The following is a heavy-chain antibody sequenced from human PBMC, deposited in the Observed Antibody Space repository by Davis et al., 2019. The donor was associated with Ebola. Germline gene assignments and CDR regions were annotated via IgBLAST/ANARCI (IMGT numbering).Heavy chain of an antibody. Sequence: GGSLRLSCAASGFTFNIFDMHWVRQAPGRGLEWVAFVRSHGSDDHYADSVKGRFTISRDNSKNTLYLQMNSLRPEDTAVYYCARDVLGLYGMDLWGQGTTVTVSS. CDR1: GFTFNIFD. CDR3: ARDVLGLYGMDL. J-gene: IGHJ6*02. V-gene: IGHV3-30*02. D-gene: IGHD2/OR15-2a*01. CDR2: VRSHGSDD.